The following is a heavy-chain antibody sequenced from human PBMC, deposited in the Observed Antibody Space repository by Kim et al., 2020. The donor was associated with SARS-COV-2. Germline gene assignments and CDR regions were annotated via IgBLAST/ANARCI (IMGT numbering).Heavy chain of an antibody. Sequence: GSLRLSCAASGFTFSSYAMHWVRQAPGKGLEWVAVIWYDGSNKYYADSVKGRFTISRDNSKNTLYLQMNSLRAEDTAVYYCAKVGSSGYYFSLYWYFDLWGRGTLVTVSS. CDR1: GFTFSSYA. J-gene: IGHJ2*01. V-gene: IGHV3-33*06. D-gene: IGHD3-22*01. CDR3: AKVGSSGYYFSLYWYFDL. CDR2: IWYDGSNK.